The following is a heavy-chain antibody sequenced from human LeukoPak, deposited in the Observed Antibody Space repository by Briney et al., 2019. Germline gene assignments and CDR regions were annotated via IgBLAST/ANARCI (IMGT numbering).Heavy chain of an antibody. V-gene: IGHV1-18*01. CDR2: ISGYNGNT. CDR1: GYSFTSYG. J-gene: IGHJ4*02. D-gene: IGHD6-19*01. Sequence: GASVKVSCKAPGYSFTSYGISWVRQAPGQGLEWMGWISGYNGNTNYAQKFQGRVTMTTDTSTSTAYMELRSLRSDDTAVYYCARAMSAVAGTDYWGQGTLVTVSS. CDR3: ARAMSAVAGTDY.